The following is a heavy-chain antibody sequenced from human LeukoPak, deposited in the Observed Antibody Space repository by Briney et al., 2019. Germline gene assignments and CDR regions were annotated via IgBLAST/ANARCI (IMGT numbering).Heavy chain of an antibody. CDR1: GYTFTSYG. CDR2: ISAYNGNT. CDR3: ARDPLSYCSSTSCHGYYYGMDV. D-gene: IGHD2-2*01. Sequence: ASVKVSCKASGYTFTSYGISWVRQAPGQGLEWMGWISAYNGNTNYAQKLQGRVTMTTDTSTSTAYMELRSLRSDHTAVYYCARDPLSYCSSTSCHGYYYGMDVWGQGTTVTVSS. J-gene: IGHJ6*02. V-gene: IGHV1-18*01.